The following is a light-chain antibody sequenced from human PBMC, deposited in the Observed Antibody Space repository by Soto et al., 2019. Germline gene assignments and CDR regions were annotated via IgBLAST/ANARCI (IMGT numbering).Light chain of an antibody. CDR3: SSYAGDNIDV. V-gene: IGLV2-8*01. Sequence: QSALTQPPSASGSPGQSVTISCTGTSSDVGGYWYVSWYQHHPGKAPRLLIYEVSKRPSGVPHRFSGSKSDNTASLTVSGLQAEDEADYYCSSYAGDNIDVFGTGTKVTVL. CDR2: EVS. CDR1: SSDVGGYWY. J-gene: IGLJ1*01.